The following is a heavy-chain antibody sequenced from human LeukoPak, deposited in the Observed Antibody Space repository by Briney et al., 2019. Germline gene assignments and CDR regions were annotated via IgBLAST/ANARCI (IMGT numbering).Heavy chain of an antibody. CDR1: GGSISSHY. CDR3: ARDSRYYDFWSGYYSDYYYYMDV. Sequence: SETLSLTCTVSGGSISSHYRSWIRQPPGKGLEWIGYFYYSGSTNYNPSLKSRVTISVDTSKNQFSLKLSSVTAADTAVYYCARDSRYYDFWSGYYSDYYYYMDVWGKGTTVTVSS. D-gene: IGHD3-3*01. CDR2: FYYSGST. V-gene: IGHV4-59*11. J-gene: IGHJ6*03.